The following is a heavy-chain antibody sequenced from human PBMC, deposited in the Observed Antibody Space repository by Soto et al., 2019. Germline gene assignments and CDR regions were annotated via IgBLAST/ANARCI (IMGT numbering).Heavy chain of an antibody. CDR3: ARDCGGDVGQFLFPDGFDL. D-gene: IGHD3-10*01. V-gene: IGHV3-48*03. CDR1: GFIFSSYE. J-gene: IGHJ3*01. CDR2: IGASGGTK. Sequence: EVQLVESGGGLVQPGGFLRLSCAASGFIFSSYEMNWVRQAPGKGPEWISYIGASGGTKYSADSAKGRFTISRDNAQNSLYLQMNSLRAEDTAVYYCARDCGGDVGQFLFPDGFDLWGQGTMVTVSS.